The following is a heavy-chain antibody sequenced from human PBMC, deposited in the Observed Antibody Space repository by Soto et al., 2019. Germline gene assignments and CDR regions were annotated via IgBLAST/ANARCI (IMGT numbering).Heavy chain of an antibody. D-gene: IGHD2-2*01. CDR1: GFTFSSYS. V-gene: IGHV3-48*01. CDR3: ASLGGYCSSSSCYALDS. CDR2: ISSSSSTI. J-gene: IGHJ5*01. Sequence: EVQLVESGGGLVQPGGSLRLSCAASGFTFSSYSMNWVRQAPGKGLEWVSYISSSSSTIYYADSVKGRFTISRDNAKKALYLQMNSLRAEDTAVYYCASLGGYCSSSSCYALDSWGQGTLVTVSS.